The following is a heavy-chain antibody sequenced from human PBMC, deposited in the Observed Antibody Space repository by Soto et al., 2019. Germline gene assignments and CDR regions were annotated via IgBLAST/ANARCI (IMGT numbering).Heavy chain of an antibody. D-gene: IGHD3-22*01. CDR2: ISGSGGST. Sequence: GGSLRLSCAASGFTFSSYAMSWVRQAPGKGLEWVSAISGSGGSTYYADSVKGRFTISRDNSKNTLYLQMNSLRAEDTAVYYCAKEFWDYYDSSGYPDYWGQGTLVTV. V-gene: IGHV3-23*01. CDR1: GFTFSSYA. J-gene: IGHJ4*02. CDR3: AKEFWDYYDSSGYPDY.